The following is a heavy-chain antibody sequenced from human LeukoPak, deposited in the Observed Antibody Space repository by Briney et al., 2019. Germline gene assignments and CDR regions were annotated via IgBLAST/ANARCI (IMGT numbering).Heavy chain of an antibody. CDR1: GGSISSSSYY. V-gene: IGHV4-39*01. J-gene: IGHJ3*02. Sequence: SETLSLTCTVSGGSISSSSYYWGWIRQPPGKGLEWIGSIYYSGSTYYNPSLKSRVTISVDTSKNQFSLKLSSVTAADTAVYYCARLDSSGWIDAFDIWGQGTMVTVSS. CDR3: ARLDSSGWIDAFDI. D-gene: IGHD6-19*01. CDR2: IYYSGST.